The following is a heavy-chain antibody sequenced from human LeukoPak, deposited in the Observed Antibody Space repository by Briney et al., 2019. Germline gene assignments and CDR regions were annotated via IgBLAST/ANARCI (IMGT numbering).Heavy chain of an antibody. CDR2: INHSGST. J-gene: IGHJ3*02. D-gene: IGHD4-23*01. Sequence: SETLSLTCAVYGGSFSGYYWSWIRQPPGKGLEWIGEINHSGSTNYNPSLKSRVTISVDTSKNQFSLKLSSVTAADTAVYYCARATVVTPCAFDIWGQGTMVTVSS. CDR3: ARATVVTPCAFDI. CDR1: GGSFSGYY. V-gene: IGHV4-34*01.